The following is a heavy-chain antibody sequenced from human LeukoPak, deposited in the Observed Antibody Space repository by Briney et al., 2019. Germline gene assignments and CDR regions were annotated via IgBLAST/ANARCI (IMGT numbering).Heavy chain of an antibody. CDR2: LSHAGNT. D-gene: IGHD2-15*01. Sequence: SETLSLTCSVSGDSVRNDFYYWGWIRQPPGKGLEWVACLSHAGNTWYNPSLESRLSISVDTSKNQFSLKFSSVTAADTAVYSCAGVLGELGYCSGGSCYGSAWYFDLWGRGTLVTVSS. CDR3: AGVLGELGYCSGGSCYGSAWYFDL. J-gene: IGHJ2*01. V-gene: IGHV4-39*01. CDR1: GDSVRNDFYY.